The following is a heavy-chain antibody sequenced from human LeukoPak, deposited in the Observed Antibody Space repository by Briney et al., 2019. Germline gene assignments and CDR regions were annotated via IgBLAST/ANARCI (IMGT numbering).Heavy chain of an antibody. CDR1: GFTFSNAW. CDR2: IKSKTDGGTT. CDR3: ITDLELRYYYGMDV. V-gene: IGHV3-15*01. J-gene: IGHJ6*02. Sequence: GGSLRLSCAASGFTFSNAWMSWVRQAPGKGLEWVGRIKSKTDGGTTDYAAPVKGRFTISRDDSKNTLYLQMNSLKTEDTAVYYCITDLELRYYYGMDVWGQGTTVTVSS. D-gene: IGHD3-3*01.